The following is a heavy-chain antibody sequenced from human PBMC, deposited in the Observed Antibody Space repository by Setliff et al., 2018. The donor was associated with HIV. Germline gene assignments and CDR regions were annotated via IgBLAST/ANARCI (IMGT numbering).Heavy chain of an antibody. J-gene: IGHJ4*02. V-gene: IGHV3-23*01. CDR2: IVGGAGYT. CDR1: GFTFRKYA. D-gene: IGHD6-13*01. CDR3: ARISSAWYLVDY. Sequence: GGSLRLSCTASGFTFRKYAMSWVRQPPGKGLEWVSSIVGGAGYTYYVDSVKGRFTISRDNAKNSLYLQMSSLRVDDTAVYYCARISSAWYLVDYWGQGTLVTVSS.